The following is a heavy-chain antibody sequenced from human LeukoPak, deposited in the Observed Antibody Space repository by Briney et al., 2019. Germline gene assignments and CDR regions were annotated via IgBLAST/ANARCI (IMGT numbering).Heavy chain of an antibody. CDR3: AKSDDSSCYHNGIVY. CDR1: GFTFSSYA. D-gene: IGHD3-22*01. V-gene: IGHV3-23*01. J-gene: IGHJ4*02. Sequence: GGSLRLSCADSGFTFSSYAMCWVRQAPGKGLEWVSGIIGSGGSTYYVDSVKGRFTISRGNSKNTLYLQMNSLRGEETALYYSAKSDDSSCYHNGIVYWGQGTLVTVSS. CDR2: IIGSGGST.